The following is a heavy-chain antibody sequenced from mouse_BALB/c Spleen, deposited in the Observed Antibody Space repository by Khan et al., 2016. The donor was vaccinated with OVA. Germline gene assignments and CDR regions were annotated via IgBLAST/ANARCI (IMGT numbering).Heavy chain of an antibody. J-gene: IGHJ1*01. CDR2: INTHSGVP. Sequence: QIQLVQSGPELKKPGETVRISCKASGYTFTTAGMQWVQKMPGKGLKWIGWINTHSGVPKYAEDFKGRFAFSLETSASTAYLQITNLTNEDMATYVGASEYGYGWYIDVWGAGTTVTVSS. V-gene: IGHV9-4*02. CDR1: GYTFTTAG. CDR3: ASEYGYGWYIDV. D-gene: IGHD2-2*01.